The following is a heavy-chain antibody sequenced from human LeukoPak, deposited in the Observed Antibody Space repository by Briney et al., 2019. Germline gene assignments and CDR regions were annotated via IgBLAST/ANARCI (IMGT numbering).Heavy chain of an antibody. D-gene: IGHD6-19*01. CDR3: AKAPVPYSSGWYRSYFDY. CDR2: ISGSGGST. J-gene: IGHJ4*02. CDR1: GFTFSSYA. V-gene: IGHV3-23*01. Sequence: GGSLRLSCAASGFTFSSYAMSWVRQAPGKGLEWVSAISGSGGSTYYADSVKGRFTISRDNSKNTLYLQMSSLRAEDTAVYYCAKAPVPYSSGWYRSYFDYWGQGTLVTVSS.